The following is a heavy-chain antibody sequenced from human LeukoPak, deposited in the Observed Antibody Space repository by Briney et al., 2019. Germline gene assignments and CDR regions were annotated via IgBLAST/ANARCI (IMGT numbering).Heavy chain of an antibody. D-gene: IGHD2-2*01. CDR2: IFYSGGT. CDR1: GDSISNYY. CDR3: ARAKEVTSLVLSFKYHYYFLDV. Sequence: SETLSLTCTVSGDSISNYYWNWIRQAPGKGLEWIGYIFYSGGTNYNSSLKSRATISVDRSKNQFSLRLSSVTAADTAVYYCARAKEVTSLVLSFKYHYYFLDVWGIGTTVTVSS. J-gene: IGHJ6*04. V-gene: IGHV4-59*12.